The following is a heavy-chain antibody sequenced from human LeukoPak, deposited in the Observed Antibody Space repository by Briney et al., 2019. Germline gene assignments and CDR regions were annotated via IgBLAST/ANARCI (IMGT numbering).Heavy chain of an antibody. V-gene: IGHV4-34*01. CDR3: ARVTGYTIEDYFDS. D-gene: IGHD3-9*01. CDR1: GGSFSGYY. J-gene: IGHJ4*02. CDR2: INHSGGT. Sequence: SETLSLTYAVYGGSFSGYYWSWMPQPPGKALKWIGEINHSGGTNYNPSLKSPMTISVDTSKNHFSLKLRSMTAADTAVYYCARVTGYTIEDYFDSWGQGTPVTVSS.